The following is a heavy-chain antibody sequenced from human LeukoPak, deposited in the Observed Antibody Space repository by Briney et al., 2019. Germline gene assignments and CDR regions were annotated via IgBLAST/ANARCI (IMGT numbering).Heavy chain of an antibody. CDR1: GYTFTSYD. CDR3: ARGGYDILTGYPYFDY. CDR2: MNPNSGNT. J-gene: IGHJ4*02. D-gene: IGHD3-9*01. Sequence: ASVKVSCKASGYTFTSYDINWVRQATGQGLEWMGWMNPNSGNTGYAQKFQGRVTMTRNTSISTAYMEPSSLRSEDTAVYYCARGGYDILTGYPYFDYWGQGTLVTVSS. V-gene: IGHV1-8*01.